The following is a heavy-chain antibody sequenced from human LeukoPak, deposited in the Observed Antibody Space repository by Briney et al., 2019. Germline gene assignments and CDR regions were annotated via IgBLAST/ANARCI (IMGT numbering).Heavy chain of an antibody. CDR2: IKQDGSEK. Sequence: GGSLRLSCAASGFTFSSYWMSWVRQAPGKGPEWVANIKQDGSEKYYVDSVKGRFTISRDNAKNSLYLQMNSLRAEDTAVYYCARKAGDGIVGATTYYFDYWGQGTLVTVSS. CDR1: GFTFSSYW. J-gene: IGHJ4*02. V-gene: IGHV3-7*01. CDR3: ARKAGDGIVGATTYYFDY. D-gene: IGHD1-26*01.